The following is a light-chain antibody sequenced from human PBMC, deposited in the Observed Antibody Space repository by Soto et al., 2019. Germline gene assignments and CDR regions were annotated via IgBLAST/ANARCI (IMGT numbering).Light chain of an antibody. CDR1: SSNIGTGYS. Sequence: QSVLTQPPSISGAPGQRVTISCTGGSSNIGTGYSVHWYQQLPGRAPKLLVYGDSRPSGVPDRYSGAKSGTSASLTITGLQSEDEASYYCQSYDSSLDTWLFGGGTKVTVL. CDR2: GD. V-gene: IGLV1-40*01. J-gene: IGLJ2*01. CDR3: QSYDSSLDTWL.